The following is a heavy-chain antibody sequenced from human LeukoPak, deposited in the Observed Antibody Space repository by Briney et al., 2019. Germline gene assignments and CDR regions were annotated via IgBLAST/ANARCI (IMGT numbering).Heavy chain of an antibody. CDR2: ISSSSSYI. D-gene: IGHD6-13*01. CDR1: GFTFSSYS. Sequence: GGSLRLSCAASGFTFSSYSMNWVRQAPGKGLEWVSSISSSSSYIYYTDSVKGRFTISRDNAKNSLYLQMNSLRAEDTAVYYCARESAAATFDYWGQGTLVTVSS. CDR3: ARESAAATFDY. J-gene: IGHJ4*02. V-gene: IGHV3-21*01.